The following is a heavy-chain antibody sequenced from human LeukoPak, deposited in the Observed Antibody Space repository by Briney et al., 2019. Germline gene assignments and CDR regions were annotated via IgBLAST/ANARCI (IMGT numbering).Heavy chain of an antibody. D-gene: IGHD3-9*01. Sequence: PSETLSLTCTVSGGPISSYYWSWIRQPAGKGLEWIGRIYTSGSTNYNPSLKSRVTMSVDTSKNQFSLKLSSVTAADTAVYYCAREVARVLRYFDWLWFDPWGQGTLVTVSS. V-gene: IGHV4-4*07. CDR2: IYTSGST. CDR3: AREVARVLRYFDWLWFDP. CDR1: GGPISSYY. J-gene: IGHJ5*02.